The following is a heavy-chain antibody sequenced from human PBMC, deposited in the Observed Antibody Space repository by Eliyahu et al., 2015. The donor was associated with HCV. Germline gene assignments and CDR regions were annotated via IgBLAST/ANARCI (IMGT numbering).Heavy chain of an antibody. CDR1: GGSISSSXYY. Sequence: QLQLQESGPGLVKPSETLSLTCTVSGGSISSSXYYWGWVRXPPGKGLEWXGTIYHSGSTYYDPSLKSRVTMSVDTSWNQFSLRVSSVTAADTAVYYCARQLYYDILTGYSPSSAFDYWGQGTLVTVSS. D-gene: IGHD3-9*01. CDR2: IYHSGST. J-gene: IGHJ4*02. V-gene: IGHV4-39*01. CDR3: ARQLYYDILTGYSPSSAFDY.